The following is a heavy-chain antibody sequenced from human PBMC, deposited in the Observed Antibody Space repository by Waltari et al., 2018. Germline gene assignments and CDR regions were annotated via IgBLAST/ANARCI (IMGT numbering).Heavy chain of an antibody. D-gene: IGHD2-15*01. V-gene: IGHV4-4*02. CDR3: ARDRGRGIYLDS. CDR1: GESMSSTDW. J-gene: IGHJ4*02. CDR2: GHSSGRT. Sequence: QLQLQQSGPGLVKPSESLSLTCAVSGESMSSTDWWSWARQSTGKGLAWIGQGHSSGRTNSKPSLAGRVTISIDTSNNQFSLKMPSPTAADTAIYYCARDRGRGIYLDSWGQGTLVTVSP.